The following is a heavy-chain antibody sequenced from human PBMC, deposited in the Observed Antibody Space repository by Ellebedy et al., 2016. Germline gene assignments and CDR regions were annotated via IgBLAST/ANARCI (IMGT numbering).Heavy chain of an antibody. Sequence: GESLKISCAASGFTFSDYYMSWIRQAPGKGLEWVSYISSSGSTIYYADSVKSRFTISRDNAKNSLYLQMNSLRAEDTAVYYCARGHSGSYSYNWFDPWGQGTLVTVSS. J-gene: IGHJ5*02. D-gene: IGHD1-26*01. CDR3: ARGHSGSYSYNWFDP. CDR2: ISSSGSTI. CDR1: GFTFSDYY. V-gene: IGHV3-11*01.